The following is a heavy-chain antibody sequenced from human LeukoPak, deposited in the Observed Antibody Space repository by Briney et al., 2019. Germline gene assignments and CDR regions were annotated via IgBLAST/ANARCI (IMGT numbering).Heavy chain of an antibody. J-gene: IGHJ4*02. Sequence: SETLSLTCSVSDDSFSTHYWTWIRQPPGKGLEWIGYISSIGSTNYNPSLKSRVTISVDTSKKRFSLKMTSVTAADTAVYYCAKDLRYDPPVDYWGQGTLVTVSS. V-gene: IGHV4-59*11. D-gene: IGHD2-2*01. CDR3: AKDLRYDPPVDY. CDR2: ISSIGST. CDR1: DDSFSTHY.